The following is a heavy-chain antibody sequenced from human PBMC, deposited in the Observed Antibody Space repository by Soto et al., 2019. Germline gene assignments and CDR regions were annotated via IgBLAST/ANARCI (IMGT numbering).Heavy chain of an antibody. D-gene: IGHD1-7*01. Sequence: EVQLLESGGGLVQPGGSLTLSCAASGFTFSSYGMTWVRQAPGKGLEWVSFSSATGSGRYYADSVKGRFTISRDNSKNTLYLQMGSLRADDTAVYYCAKDRRAGGNYGFYSDFWGQGALVIVSS. CDR2: SSATGSGR. CDR1: GFTFSSYG. J-gene: IGHJ4*02. V-gene: IGHV3-23*01. CDR3: AKDRRAGGNYGFYSDF.